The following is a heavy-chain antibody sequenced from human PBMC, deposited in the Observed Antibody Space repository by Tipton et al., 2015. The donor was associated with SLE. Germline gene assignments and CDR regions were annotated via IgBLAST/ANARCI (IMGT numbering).Heavy chain of an antibody. Sequence: TLSLTCTVSGGSISSYYWSWFRQPPGKGLEWIGYIYYSGGTNYNPSLKSRVTMSVDTSKNQFSLKLSSVTAADTAVYYCARVGGGWAYDAFDIWGQGTMVTVSS. CDR2: IYYSGGT. J-gene: IGHJ3*02. V-gene: IGHV4-59*01. CDR3: ARVGGGWAYDAFDI. CDR1: GGSISSYY. D-gene: IGHD2-15*01.